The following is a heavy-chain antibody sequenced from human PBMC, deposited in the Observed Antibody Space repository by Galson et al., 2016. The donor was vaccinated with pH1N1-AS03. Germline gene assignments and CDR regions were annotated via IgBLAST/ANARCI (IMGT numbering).Heavy chain of an antibody. J-gene: IGHJ2*01. CDR2: IYWDDDR. V-gene: IGHV2-5*02. Sequence: ALVKPTQTLTLTCSFSGFSLSPTGVGVGWIRQPPGKALEYLGLIYWDDDRRYRPSLNSRLTITKDTSKNQVLLRLTNVDPVDTGTYYCARRRAEMSGNWYFDLWGRGTLVTVSS. CDR3: ARRRAEMSGNWYFDL. D-gene: IGHD3-10*01. CDR1: GFSLSPTGVG.